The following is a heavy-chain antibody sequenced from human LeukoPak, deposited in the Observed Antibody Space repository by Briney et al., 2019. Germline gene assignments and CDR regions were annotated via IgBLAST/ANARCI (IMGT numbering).Heavy chain of an antibody. V-gene: IGHV3-48*03. CDR3: ARERPEVPAAMSYYYYGMDV. Sequence: GGSLRLSCAASGFTFSSYEMNWVRQAPGKGLEWVSYISSSGSTIYYADPVKGRFTISRDNAKNSLYLQMNSLRAEDTAVYYCARERPEVPAAMSYYYYGMDVWGKGTTVTVSS. D-gene: IGHD2-2*01. CDR1: GFTFSSYE. J-gene: IGHJ6*04. CDR2: ISSSGSTI.